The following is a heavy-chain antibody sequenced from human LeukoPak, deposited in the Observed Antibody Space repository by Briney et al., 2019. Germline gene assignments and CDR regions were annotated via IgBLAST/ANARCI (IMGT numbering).Heavy chain of an antibody. V-gene: IGHV3-43D*04. D-gene: IGHD3-10*01. J-gene: IGHJ6*04. Sequence: GGSLRLSCAASGFTFDDYAMRWVRQAPGKGLEWVSLISWDGGSTYYADSVKGRFTISRDNSKNSLYLQMNSLRAEDTALYYCAKVAMVRGVITRYYNYGMDVWGKGTTVTVPS. CDR3: AKVAMVRGVITRYYNYGMDV. CDR2: ISWDGGST. CDR1: GFTFDDYA.